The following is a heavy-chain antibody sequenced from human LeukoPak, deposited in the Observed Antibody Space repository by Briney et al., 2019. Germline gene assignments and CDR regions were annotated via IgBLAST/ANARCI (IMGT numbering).Heavy chain of an antibody. CDR1: GYTFTSSG. CDR3: ARDIAAAGTKTVDY. D-gene: IGHD6-13*01. Sequence: ASVKVSCKASGYTFTSSGFSWVQQAPGQGLEWMGWISVYNGNTNYAQKLQGRVTMTTDTSTSTAYMELRSLRSDDTAVYYCARDIAAAGTKTVDYWGQGTLVTVSS. J-gene: IGHJ4*02. V-gene: IGHV1-18*01. CDR2: ISVYNGNT.